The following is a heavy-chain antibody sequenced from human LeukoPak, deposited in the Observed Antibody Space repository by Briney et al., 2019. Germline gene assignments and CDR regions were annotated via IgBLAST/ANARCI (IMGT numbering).Heavy chain of an antibody. D-gene: IGHD3-10*01. CDR3: ARDLPGSVVAFDI. CDR1: GFTFSSYW. CDR2: IKQDGSER. J-gene: IGHJ3*02. Sequence: PGGSLRLSCAASGFTFSSYWMSWVRQAPGKGLEWVANIKQDGSERYYVDSVKGRFTISRDNAKNSLYLQMNSLRAEDTAVYYCARDLPGSVVAFDIWGQGTMVTVSS. V-gene: IGHV3-7*01.